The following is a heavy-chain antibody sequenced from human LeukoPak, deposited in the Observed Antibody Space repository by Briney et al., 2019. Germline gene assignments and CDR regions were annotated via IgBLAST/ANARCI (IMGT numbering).Heavy chain of an antibody. J-gene: IGHJ5*02. Sequence: GGSLRLSCAASGFTFSTYSVNWVRQAPGKGLEWVSSISSSSNYIYYADSVKGRFTISRDNAKNSLYLQMNSLRAEDTAVYYCARDASEDDFWSGYLNWFDPWGQGTLVTVSS. CDR2: ISSSSNYI. CDR3: ARDASEDDFWSGYLNWFDP. V-gene: IGHV3-21*01. D-gene: IGHD3-3*01. CDR1: GFTFSTYS.